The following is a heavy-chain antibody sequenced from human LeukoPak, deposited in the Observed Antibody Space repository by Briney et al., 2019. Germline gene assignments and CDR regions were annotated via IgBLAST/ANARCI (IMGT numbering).Heavy chain of an antibody. CDR1: GFTFGTYA. D-gene: IGHD2-8*01. CDR2: ISPDGRRT. J-gene: IGHJ4*02. Sequence: PGGSLRLSCAASGFTFGTYAMYWVRQSSRKGPEWVSAISPDGRRTYYADSVKGRFTISRDNSKNTLYLQLNNLRTEDTAIYYCAKKGGMVVAGTHGGQETLVTASP. CDR3: AKKGGMVVAGTH. V-gene: IGHV3-23*01.